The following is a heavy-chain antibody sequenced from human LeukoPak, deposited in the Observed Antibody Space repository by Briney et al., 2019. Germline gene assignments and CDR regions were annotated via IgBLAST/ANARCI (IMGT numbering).Heavy chain of an antibody. CDR1: GFTFSSYG. J-gene: IGHJ4*02. V-gene: IGHV3-30*18. D-gene: IGHD1-26*01. CDR2: ISFDGSNQ. CDR3: AKPPEVGATVAYFDY. Sequence: GGSLRLSCAASGFTFSSYGMHWVRQAPGKGLEWVALISFDGSNQYYADSVKGRFTISRDNSKNTLFLQTNSLRAEDTAVYYCAKPPEVGATVAYFDYWGQGTLVTVSS.